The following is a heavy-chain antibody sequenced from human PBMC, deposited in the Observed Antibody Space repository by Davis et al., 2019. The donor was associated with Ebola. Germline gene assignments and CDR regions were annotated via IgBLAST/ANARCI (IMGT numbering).Heavy chain of an antibody. V-gene: IGHV3-23*01. Sequence: PGGSLRLSCAASGFTFSSYAMSWVRQAPGKGLEWVSAISGSGGSTYYADSVKGRFTISRDNSKNTLYLQMNSLRAEDTAVYYCAKLGEVVVVVGTFDYWGQGTLVTVSS. CDR1: GFTFSSYA. J-gene: IGHJ4*02. CDR2: ISGSGGST. D-gene: IGHD2-15*01. CDR3: AKLGEVVVVVGTFDY.